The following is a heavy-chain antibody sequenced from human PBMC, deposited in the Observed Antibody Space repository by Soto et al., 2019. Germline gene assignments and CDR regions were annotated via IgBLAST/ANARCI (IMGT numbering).Heavy chain of an antibody. CDR3: AKDLHYYDSAGYFDY. CDR2: ISGSGGST. CDR1: GFTFSSYA. Sequence: PGGSLRLSCAAPGFTFSSYAMSWVRQAPGKGLEWVSAISGSGGSTYYADSVKGRFTISRDNSKNTLYLQMNSLRAEDTAVYYCAKDLHYYDSAGYFDYWGQGTLVTVSS. J-gene: IGHJ4*02. V-gene: IGHV3-23*01. D-gene: IGHD3-22*01.